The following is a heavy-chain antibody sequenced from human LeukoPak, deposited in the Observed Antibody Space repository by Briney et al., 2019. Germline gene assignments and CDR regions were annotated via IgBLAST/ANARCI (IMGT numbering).Heavy chain of an antibody. CDR2: ISYDGSNK. V-gene: IGHV3-30-3*01. CDR3: ARAVVLRFLEWLNPSDY. CDR1: GFTFSSYA. D-gene: IGHD3-3*01. J-gene: IGHJ4*02. Sequence: GRSLRLSCPATGFTFSSYAMHWVRQAPGKGLAWVAVISYDGSNKYYADSVKGRFTISRDNSKNTLYLQMNRLRAEDTAVYYCARAVVLRFLEWLNPSDYWGQGTLVTVSS.